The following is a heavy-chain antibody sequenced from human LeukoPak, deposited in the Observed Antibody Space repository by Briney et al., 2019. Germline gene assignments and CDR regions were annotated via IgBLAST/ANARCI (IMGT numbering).Heavy chain of an antibody. Sequence: SETLSLTRTVSGGSISSSSYYWGWIRQPPGKGLEWIGSIYYSGGTYYNPSLKSRVTISVDTSKNQFSLKLSSVTAADTAVYYCARASYNWNYRVDYWGQGTLVTVSS. J-gene: IGHJ4*02. CDR2: IYYSGGT. D-gene: IGHD1-7*01. CDR3: ARASYNWNYRVDY. V-gene: IGHV4-39*01. CDR1: GGSISSSSYY.